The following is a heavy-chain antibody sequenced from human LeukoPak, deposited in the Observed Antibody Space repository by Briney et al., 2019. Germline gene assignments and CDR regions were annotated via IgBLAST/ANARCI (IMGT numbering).Heavy chain of an antibody. V-gene: IGHV1-8*03. CDR3: ARVAGSIDY. D-gene: IGHD6-19*01. J-gene: IGHJ4*02. CDR1: GYTFTTYD. CDR2: MNPNSGYT. Sequence: GASVEVSCKASGYTFTTYDINWVRQATGQGLEWMGWMNPNSGYTGFAQKFQGRVTFTRATSISTAYMELSSLRSEDTAVYYCARVAGSIDYWGQGTLVTVSS.